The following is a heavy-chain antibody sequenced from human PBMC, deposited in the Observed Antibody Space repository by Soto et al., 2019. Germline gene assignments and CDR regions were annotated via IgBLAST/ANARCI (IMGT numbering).Heavy chain of an antibody. CDR2: IYYSGST. CDR1: GGSISSYY. V-gene: IGHV4-59*01. Sequence: PSETLSLTCTVSGGSISSYYWSWIRQPPGKGLEWIGYIYYSGSTNYNPSLKSRVTISVDTSKNQFSLKLSSVTAADTAVYYCAKDLERMTTVNWGPFDYWGQGNLVTVSS. D-gene: IGHD4-17*01. J-gene: IGHJ4*02. CDR3: AKDLERMTTVNWGPFDY.